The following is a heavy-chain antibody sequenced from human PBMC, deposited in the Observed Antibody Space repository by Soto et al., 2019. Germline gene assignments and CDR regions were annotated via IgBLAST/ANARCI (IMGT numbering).Heavy chain of an antibody. CDR2: ISGSAAST. J-gene: IGHJ6*03. Sequence: EVQLLESGGDLVQQGGSLRLAGVASGFTFSSYPLVWVRQAPGRGLQWVSAISGSAASTYFADSVKGRFTISRDNSRNTVYLQMNSLRVDDTAVYFCTKSGTSPLSTTPYYMDVWGRGTTVTVSS. D-gene: IGHD1-26*01. V-gene: IGHV3-23*01. CDR1: GFTFSSYP. CDR3: TKSGTSPLSTTPYYMDV.